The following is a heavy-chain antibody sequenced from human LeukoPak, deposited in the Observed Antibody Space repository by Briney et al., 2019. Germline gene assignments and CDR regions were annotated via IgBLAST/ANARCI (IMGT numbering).Heavy chain of an antibody. CDR3: ARVPRELRVVVAAATARWNWFDP. Sequence: PSETLSLTCAVYGGSFSGYYWSWIRQPPGKGLEWIGEINHSGSTNYNPSLKSRVTISVDTSKNQFSLKLSSVTAADTAVYYCARVPRELRVVVAAATARWNWFDPWGQGTLVTVSS. CDR2: INHSGST. J-gene: IGHJ5*02. CDR1: GGSFSGYY. V-gene: IGHV4-34*01. D-gene: IGHD2-2*01.